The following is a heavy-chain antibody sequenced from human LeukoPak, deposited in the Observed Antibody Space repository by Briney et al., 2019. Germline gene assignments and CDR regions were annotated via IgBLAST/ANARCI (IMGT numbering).Heavy chain of an antibody. V-gene: IGHV3-23*01. CDR2: ISGSGGST. J-gene: IGHJ4*02. Sequence: TGGSLRLSCAASGFTFSSYAMSWVRQAPGKGLEWVAAISGSGGSTYYADSVKGRFTISRDNSKNTLYLQMNSLRAEDTAVYYCAKAVVVAATLPFDYWGQGTLVTVSS. D-gene: IGHD2-15*01. CDR3: AKAVVVAATLPFDY. CDR1: GFTFSSYA.